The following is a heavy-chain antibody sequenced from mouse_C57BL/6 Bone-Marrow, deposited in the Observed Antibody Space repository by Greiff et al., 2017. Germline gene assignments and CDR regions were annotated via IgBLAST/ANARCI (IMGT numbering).Heavy chain of an antibody. CDR3: ARELRPHYFDY. V-gene: IGHV1-69*01. CDR1: GYTFTSYW. J-gene: IGHJ2*01. Sequence: VQLQQPGAELVMPGASVKLSCKASGYTFTSYWMHWVKQRPGQGLEWIGEIDPSDSYTNYNQKFKGKSTLTVDKSSSTAYMQLSSLTSEDSAVYYCARELRPHYFDYGGQGTTLTVSS. CDR2: IDPSDSYT. D-gene: IGHD3-2*02.